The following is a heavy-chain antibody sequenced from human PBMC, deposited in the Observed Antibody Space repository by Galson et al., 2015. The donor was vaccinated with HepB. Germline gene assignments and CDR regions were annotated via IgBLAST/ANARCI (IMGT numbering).Heavy chain of an antibody. Sequence: SVKVSCKASGFTFSSYAISWVRQAPGQGLEWMGRIIPILGIANYAQKVQGRVTITADKSTSTAYMELSSLRSEDTAVYYCARVGALYNWNYYDYWGQGTLVTVSS. CDR2: IIPILGIA. CDR3: ARVGALYNWNYYDY. J-gene: IGHJ4*02. CDR1: GFTFSSYA. D-gene: IGHD1-20*01. V-gene: IGHV1-69*04.